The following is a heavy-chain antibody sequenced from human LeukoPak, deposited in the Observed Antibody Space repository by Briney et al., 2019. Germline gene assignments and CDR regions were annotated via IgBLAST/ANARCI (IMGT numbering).Heavy chain of an antibody. Sequence: GSLRLSCAASGFTFSSNAMSWVRQAPGKGLEWVSGISGSAGVTYSADSVKGRFTISRDNSKNTLYLHMNSLRAEDTAVYYCAKGSSDCTNGVCYFFDFDYWGQGTLVTVSS. CDR3: AKGSSDCTNGVCYFFDFDY. D-gene: IGHD2-8*01. CDR2: ISGSAGVT. CDR1: GFTFSSNA. J-gene: IGHJ4*02. V-gene: IGHV3-23*01.